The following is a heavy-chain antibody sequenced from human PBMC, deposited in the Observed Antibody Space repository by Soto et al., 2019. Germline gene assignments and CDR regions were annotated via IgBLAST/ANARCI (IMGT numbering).Heavy chain of an antibody. CDR3: AKVLTTHTFGPLDP. D-gene: IGHD1-1*01. Sequence: ASVKVSCKASGGTFSSYAISWVRQAPGQGLEWMGGIIPIFGTANYAQKFQGRVTITADESTSTAYMELSSLRSEDTALYYCAKVLTTHTFGPLDPWGQGTLVTVSS. V-gene: IGHV1-69*13. CDR1: GGTFSSYA. CDR2: IIPIFGTA. J-gene: IGHJ5*02.